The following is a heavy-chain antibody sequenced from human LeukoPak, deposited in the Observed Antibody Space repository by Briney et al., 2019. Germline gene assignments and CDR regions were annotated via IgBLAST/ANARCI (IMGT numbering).Heavy chain of an antibody. CDR1: GGSFSGYY. Sequence: PSETLSLTCAVYGGSFSGYYWSWIRQPPGKGLEWIGEINHSGSTNYNPSLKSRVTISVDTSKNQFSLKLSSVTAADPAVYYCARKNRQYSSSWYIWFDPWGQGTLVTVSS. J-gene: IGHJ5*02. V-gene: IGHV4-34*01. D-gene: IGHD6-13*01. CDR2: INHSGST. CDR3: ARKNRQYSSSWYIWFDP.